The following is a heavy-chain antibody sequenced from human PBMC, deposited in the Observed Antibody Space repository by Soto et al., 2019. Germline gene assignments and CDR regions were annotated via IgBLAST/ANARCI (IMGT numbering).Heavy chain of an antibody. Sequence: GASVKVSCKASGGTFSSYAISWVRQAPGQGLEWMGGIIPIFGTANYAQKFQGRVTITADESTSTAYMELSSLRSEDTAVYYCARDRGPVSSSWYGGWSAPWGQGTLVTVSS. CDR2: IIPIFGTA. CDR1: GGTFSSYA. CDR3: ARDRGPVSSSWYGGWSAP. V-gene: IGHV1-69*13. J-gene: IGHJ5*02. D-gene: IGHD6-13*01.